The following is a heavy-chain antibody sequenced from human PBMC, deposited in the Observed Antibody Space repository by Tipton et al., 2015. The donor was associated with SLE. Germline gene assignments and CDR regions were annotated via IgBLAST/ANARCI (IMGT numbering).Heavy chain of an antibody. CDR1: GGSISSYY. J-gene: IGHJ4*02. CDR2: IYYSGST. V-gene: IGHV4-59*01. D-gene: IGHD4-11*01. Sequence: TLSLTCTVSGGSISSYYWSWIRQPPGKGLEWIGYIYYSGSTNYNPSLKSRVTISVDTSKNQFSLKLSSVTAADTARYSCAGWAGPTVRFYFWGPRTLGTAS. CDR3: AGWAGPTVRFYF.